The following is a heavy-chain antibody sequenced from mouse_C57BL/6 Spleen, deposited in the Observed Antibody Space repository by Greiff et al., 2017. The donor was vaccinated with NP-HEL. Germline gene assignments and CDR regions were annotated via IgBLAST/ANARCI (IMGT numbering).Heavy chain of an antibody. Sequence: EVKLVESGPGLVKPSQSLSLTCSVTGYSITSGYYWNWIRQFPGNKLEWMGYISYDGSNNYNPSLKNRISITRDTSKNQFFLRLNSVTTEDTATYYCARGLGGYFDYWGQGTTLTVSS. CDR1: GYSITSGYY. CDR2: ISYDGSN. V-gene: IGHV3-6*01. CDR3: ARGLGGYFDY. J-gene: IGHJ2*01. D-gene: IGHD4-1*01.